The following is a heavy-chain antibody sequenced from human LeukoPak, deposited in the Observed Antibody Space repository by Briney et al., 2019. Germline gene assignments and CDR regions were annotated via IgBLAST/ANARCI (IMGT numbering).Heavy chain of an antibody. Sequence: GGSLRLSCAASGFTVSSNYMSWVRQAPGKGLEWVSVIYSGGSTYYADSVKGQFTISRDNSKNTLYLQMNSLRAEDTAVYYCARGYYGSGSYSPPSYYYYYMDVWGKGTTVTVSS. CDR2: IYSGGST. D-gene: IGHD3-10*01. CDR3: ARGYYGSGSYSPPSYYYYYMDV. J-gene: IGHJ6*03. CDR1: GFTVSSNY. V-gene: IGHV3-53*01.